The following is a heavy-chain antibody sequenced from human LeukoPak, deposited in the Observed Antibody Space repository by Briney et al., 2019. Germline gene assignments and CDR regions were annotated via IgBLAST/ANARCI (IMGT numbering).Heavy chain of an antibody. D-gene: IGHD7-27*01. CDR1: GFTFSDYY. Sequence: PGGSLRLSCAASGFTFSDYYMSWNRQAPGKGLEWVSYISSSGSTIYYADSVKGRFTISRDNAKNSLYLQMNSLRAEDTAVYYCAKDGGLWVSAHWGDSWGRGTLVTVSS. J-gene: IGHJ4*02. V-gene: IGHV3-11*01. CDR3: AKDGGLWVSAHWGDS. CDR2: ISSSGSTI.